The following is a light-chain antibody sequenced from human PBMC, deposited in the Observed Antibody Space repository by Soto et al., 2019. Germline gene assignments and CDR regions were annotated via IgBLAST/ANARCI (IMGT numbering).Light chain of an antibody. Sequence: QSVLTQPPSVSASPGQMFTISCCGISSNIGGNSVSWYQQLPGTAPKLLIYDDDKRPSGIPDRFSGSKSGTSATLGITGFQTGDEADYYCGSWDSSLSAYVFGTGTKVTVL. CDR2: DDD. CDR3: GSWDSSLSAYV. J-gene: IGLJ1*01. CDR1: SSNIGGNS. V-gene: IGLV1-51*01.